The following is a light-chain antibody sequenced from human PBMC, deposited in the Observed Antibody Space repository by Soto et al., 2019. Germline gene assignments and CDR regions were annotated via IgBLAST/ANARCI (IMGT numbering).Light chain of an antibody. V-gene: IGLV2-8*01. CDR3: SSHGGSNNPYA. J-gene: IGLJ1*01. CDR1: SSDIGGYNF. CDR2: EVY. Sequence: QSALTQPPSASGSPAQSVTISCTGTSSDIGGYNFVSWYQQHPGKAPKLIIYEVYKRPSGVPDRFSGSKSGNTASLTVSGLQAEDEADYYCSSHGGSNNPYAIGTGTKLTVL.